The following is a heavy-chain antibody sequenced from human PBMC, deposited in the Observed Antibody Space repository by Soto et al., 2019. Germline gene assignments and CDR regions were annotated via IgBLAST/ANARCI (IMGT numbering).Heavy chain of an antibody. CDR1: GYTFTSYA. CDR2: INAGNGNT. CDR3: ARSPPCSLRYFVWLCPYFDY. J-gene: IGHJ4*02. D-gene: IGHD3-9*01. V-gene: IGHV1-3*01. Sequence: ASVKVSCKASGYTFTSYAMHWVRQAPGQRLEWMGWINAGNGNTKYSQKFQGRVTITRDTSASTAYMELSSLRSEDTAVYYCARSPPCSLRYFVWLCPYFDYWGQGTLVTVSS.